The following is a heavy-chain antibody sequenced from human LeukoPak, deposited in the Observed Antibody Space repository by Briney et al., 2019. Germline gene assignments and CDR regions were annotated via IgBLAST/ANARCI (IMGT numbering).Heavy chain of an antibody. CDR2: IYYSGST. Sequence: SETLSLTCTVSGGSISRHYGSWIRQPPGKGLEWIGYIYYSGSTNYNPSLKSRVTISVDTSKNQFSLKLSSVTAADTAVYYCARIARGYCSRTSFYSSGFDPWGQGTLVTVSS. CDR1: GGSISRHY. J-gene: IGHJ5*02. V-gene: IGHV4-59*08. CDR3: ARIARGYCSRTSFYSSGFDP. D-gene: IGHD2-2*01.